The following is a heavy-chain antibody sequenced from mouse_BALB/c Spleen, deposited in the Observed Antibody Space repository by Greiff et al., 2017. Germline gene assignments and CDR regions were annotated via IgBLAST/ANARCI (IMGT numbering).Heavy chain of an antibody. CDR2: ISYDGSN. V-gene: IGHV3-6*02. J-gene: IGHJ3*01. Sequence: EVKLQESGPGLVKPSQSLSLTCSVTGYSITSGYYWNWIRQFPGNKLEWMGYISYDGSNNYNPSLKNRISITRDTSKNQFFLKLNSVTTEDTATYYCARDQGLSAWFAYWGQGTLVTVSA. CDR3: ARDQGLSAWFAY. CDR1: GYSITSGYY. D-gene: IGHD2-2*01.